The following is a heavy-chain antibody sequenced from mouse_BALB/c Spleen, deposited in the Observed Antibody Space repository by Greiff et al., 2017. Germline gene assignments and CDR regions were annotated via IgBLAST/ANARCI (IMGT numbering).Heavy chain of an antibody. CDR3: ARGGNYDYFDY. D-gene: IGHD2-1*01. Sequence: EVKLEESGGGLVKPGGSLKLSCAASGFTFSSYAMSWVRQTPEKRLEWVASISSGGSTYYPDSVKGRFTISRDNARNILYLQMSSLRSEDTAMYYCARGGNYDYFDYWGQGTTLTVSS. J-gene: IGHJ2*01. CDR2: ISSGGST. V-gene: IGHV5-6-5*01. CDR1: GFTFSSYA.